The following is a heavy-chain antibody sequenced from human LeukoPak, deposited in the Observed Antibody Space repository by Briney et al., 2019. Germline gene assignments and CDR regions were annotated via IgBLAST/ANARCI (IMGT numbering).Heavy chain of an antibody. CDR3: ARGKARGYGYYYYYMDV. CDR2: IYYSGST. CDR1: GGSIGSSSYY. D-gene: IGHD3-16*01. J-gene: IGHJ6*03. Sequence: PSETLSLTCTVSGGSIGSSSYYWGWIRQPPGKGLEWIGNIYYSGSTYFNPSLKSRVTISVDTSKDQFSLKLSSVTAADTAVYYCARGKARGYGYYYYYMDVWGKGTTVTVSS. V-gene: IGHV4-39*07.